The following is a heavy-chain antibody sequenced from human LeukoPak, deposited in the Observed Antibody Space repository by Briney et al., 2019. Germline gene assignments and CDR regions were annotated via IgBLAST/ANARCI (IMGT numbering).Heavy chain of an antibody. D-gene: IGHD5-24*01. CDR1: GFTFSMSA. Sequence: GSLRLSCSASGFTFSMSAMHWVRQAPGKGLQYVSVISGNGVSTSYADSVKGRFTISRDNSKNTVYLQMSSLRAEDTAVYYCVGDGRDGYNRYFHHWGQGTLVTVSS. V-gene: IGHV3-64D*06. CDR2: ISGNGVST. CDR3: VGDGRDGYNRYFHH. J-gene: IGHJ1*01.